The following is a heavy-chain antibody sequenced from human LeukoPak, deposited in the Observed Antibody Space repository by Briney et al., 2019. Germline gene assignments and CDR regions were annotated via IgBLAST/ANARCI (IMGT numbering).Heavy chain of an antibody. V-gene: IGHV3-53*01. J-gene: IGHJ4*02. Sequence: GGSLRLSCAASGFTVSSYGMHWVRQAPGKGLEWVSVIYSGGSTYYADSVKGRFTISRDNSKNTLYLQMNSLRAEDTAVYYCARGGVTRIQLHYFDYWGQGTLVTVSS. D-gene: IGHD5-18*01. CDR3: ARGGVTRIQLHYFDY. CDR2: IYSGGST. CDR1: GFTVSSYG.